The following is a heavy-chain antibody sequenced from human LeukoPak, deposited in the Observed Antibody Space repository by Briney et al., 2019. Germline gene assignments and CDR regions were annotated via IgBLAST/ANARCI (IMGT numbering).Heavy chain of an antibody. CDR1: GGSISSYY. CDR3: ASLRLIPYYYGSGNLFDF. J-gene: IGHJ4*02. D-gene: IGHD3-10*01. Sequence: SETLSLTCTVSGGSISSYYWSWIRHPPGKGLEWIGYIYYTGSTNYNPSLKSRVTISVDTSKNQFSLKLTSVTATDTAVYHCASLRLIPYYYGSGNLFDFWGQGTLVTVSS. CDR2: IYYTGST. V-gene: IGHV4-59*01.